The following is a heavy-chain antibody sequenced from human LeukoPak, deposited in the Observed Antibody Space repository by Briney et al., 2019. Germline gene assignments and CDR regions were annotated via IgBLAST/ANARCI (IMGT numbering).Heavy chain of an antibody. D-gene: IGHD3-22*01. V-gene: IGHV3-23*01. CDR1: GFTFSSYA. J-gene: IGHJ4*02. Sequence: QPGGSLRLSCAASGFTFSSYAMTWVRQAPGKGREWVSGISGSGTKPYYADSVKGRFTISRDNSKNTLYLQMNSLRAEDPAAYYCAKGNYDSRGHFDYWGQGTLVSVSS. CDR2: ISGSGTKP. CDR3: AKGNYDSRGHFDY.